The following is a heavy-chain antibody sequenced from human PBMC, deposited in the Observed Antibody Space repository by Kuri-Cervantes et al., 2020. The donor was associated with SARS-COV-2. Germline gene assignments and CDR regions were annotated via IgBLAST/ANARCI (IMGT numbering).Heavy chain of an antibody. CDR2: IWYDGSNK. CDR3: ARAPEPYYDFWSGLYYYYYYGMDV. D-gene: IGHD3-3*01. V-gene: IGHV3-33*01. Sequence: GESLKISCAASGFTFSSYGMHWVRQAPGKGLEWVAVIWYDGSNKYYADSVKGRFAISRDNSKNTLYLQMNSLRAEDTAVYYCARAPEPYYDFWSGLYYYYYYGMDVWGQGTTVTVSS. J-gene: IGHJ6*02. CDR1: GFTFSSYG.